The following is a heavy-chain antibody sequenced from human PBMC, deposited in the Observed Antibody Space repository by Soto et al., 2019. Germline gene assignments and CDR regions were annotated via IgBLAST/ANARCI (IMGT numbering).Heavy chain of an antibody. CDR3: ASPMVRGDKGTQEFDP. J-gene: IGHJ5*02. CDR1: GSSISGYY. V-gene: IGHV4-34*01. CDR2: INHSGST. D-gene: IGHD3-10*01. Sequence: SWGARALISAVAGSSISGYYWSWIRQPPGKGLEWIGEINHSGSTNYNPSLKSRVTISVDTSKNQFSLKLSSVTAADTAVYYCASPMVRGDKGTQEFDPWGQGTLVTVSS.